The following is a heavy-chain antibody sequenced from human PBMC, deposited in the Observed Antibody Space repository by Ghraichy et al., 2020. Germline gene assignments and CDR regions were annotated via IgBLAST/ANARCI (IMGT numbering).Heavy chain of an antibody. CDR1: GFTFSNYA. V-gene: IGHV3-23*01. D-gene: IGHD4-11*01. CDR3: VKDPSSTTRYHYYYMDV. Sequence: GGSLRLSCAASGFTFSNYAMTWVRQAPGKGLEWVSTISGYDGTTFYAYSVKGRFTISRDNSKNTLYLQMNTLRAEDTAVYYCVKDPSSTTRYHYYYMDVWGKGTTVTVSS. CDR2: ISGYDGTT. J-gene: IGHJ6*03.